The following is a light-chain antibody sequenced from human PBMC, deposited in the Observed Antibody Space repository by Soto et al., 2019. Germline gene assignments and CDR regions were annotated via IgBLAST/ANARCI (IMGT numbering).Light chain of an antibody. V-gene: IGKV1-5*03. J-gene: IGKJ1*01. CDR2: KPS. CDR1: QSISSW. CDR3: QQYDNHSWT. Sequence: DIQMTQSPSTLSASVGDRVIITCRASQSISSWLAWYQQKPGKAPNLLIYKPSTLKSGVPSRFSGSGSGTEFLLTISSLQPDDFANYYCQQYDNHSWTFGQGTKVEIK.